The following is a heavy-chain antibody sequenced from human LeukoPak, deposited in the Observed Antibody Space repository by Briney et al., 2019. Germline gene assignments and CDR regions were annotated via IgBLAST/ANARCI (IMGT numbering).Heavy chain of an antibody. CDR3: ARVAAAGILNYYYYYMDV. D-gene: IGHD6-13*01. J-gene: IGHJ6*03. Sequence: GGSLRLSCTASGFTFSHYWMSWVRQAPGKGLEWVANTKQDGSEKYYVDSVRGRFTISRDNAKNSLFLQMNSLRAEDTAVYFCARVAAAGILNYYYYYMDVWGKGTTVTVSS. CDR1: GFTFSHYW. CDR2: TKQDGSEK. V-gene: IGHV3-7*01.